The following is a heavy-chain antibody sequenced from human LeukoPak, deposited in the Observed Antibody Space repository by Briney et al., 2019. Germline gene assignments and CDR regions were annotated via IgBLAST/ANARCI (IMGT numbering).Heavy chain of an antibody. CDR3: AKVPMMFGELLYLSY. CDR2: ISGSGGST. J-gene: IGHJ4*02. Sequence: GGSLRLSCAATGFTFSSYAMSWVRQAPGQGLEWVSAISGSGGSTYYADSVKGRFTISRDNSKNTLYLQMNSLRAEDTAVYYCAKVPMMFGELLYLSYWGQGTLVTVSS. CDR1: GFTFSSYA. V-gene: IGHV3-23*01. D-gene: IGHD3-10*02.